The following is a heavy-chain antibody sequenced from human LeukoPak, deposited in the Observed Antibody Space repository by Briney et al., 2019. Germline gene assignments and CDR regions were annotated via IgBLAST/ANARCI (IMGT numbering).Heavy chain of an antibody. V-gene: IGHV4-59*01. CDR2: IYYSGST. J-gene: IGHJ4*02. D-gene: IGHD6-6*01. CDR1: GGSISTYY. Sequence: PSETLSLTCTVSGGSISTYYWSWIRQPPGKGLEWIGYIYYSGSTNYNPFLKSRVTISVDSSKNQFSLRLNSVTAADTAVYYCARFVLGQYYFDYWGQGTLVTVSS. CDR3: ARFVLGQYYFDY.